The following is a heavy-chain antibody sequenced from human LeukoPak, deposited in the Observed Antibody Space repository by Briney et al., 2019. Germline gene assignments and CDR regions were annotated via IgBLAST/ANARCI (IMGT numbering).Heavy chain of an antibody. Sequence: GESLKISCKGYGYTFTSYWIGWVRQMPGKGLEWMGIIYPGDSDTIYSPSFQGQVTISADRSISTAYLQWSSLEASDTAMYYCARQGTYYYGSGSYNWFDPWGQGTLVTVSS. V-gene: IGHV5-51*01. CDR1: GYTFTSYW. CDR2: IYPGDSDT. J-gene: IGHJ5*02. CDR3: ARQGTYYYGSGSYNWFDP. D-gene: IGHD3-10*01.